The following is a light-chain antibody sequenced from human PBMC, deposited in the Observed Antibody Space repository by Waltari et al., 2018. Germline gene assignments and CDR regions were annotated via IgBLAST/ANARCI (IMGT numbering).Light chain of an antibody. Sequence: EIVLTQSPGTLSLSPGERATPSCRASQNIGRYLVWYQQKPGQAPRLLIYEASRRATGIPDRFSGSGSGTDFSLTISRLEPEDFAVYYCQNHERLPATFGQGTKVEIK. J-gene: IGKJ1*01. CDR1: QNIGRY. CDR3: QNHERLPAT. CDR2: EAS. V-gene: IGKV3-20*01.